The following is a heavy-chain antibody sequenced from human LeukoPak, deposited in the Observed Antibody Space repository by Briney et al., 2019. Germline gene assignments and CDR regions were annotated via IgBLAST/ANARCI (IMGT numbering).Heavy chain of an antibody. CDR2: IYTSGST. CDR3: ARVRFFDSSVLTRKRSYYFDY. V-gene: IGHV4-4*07. Sequence: PSETLSLTCTVSGGFISNYYWSWLRQPAGKGLEWLGRIYTSGSTNYNSSLKSRVTMSVDTSKNQFSLKLSSVTAADTAVYYCARVRFFDSSVLTRKRSYYFDYWGQGTLVTVSS. D-gene: IGHD3-22*01. J-gene: IGHJ4*02. CDR1: GGFISNYY.